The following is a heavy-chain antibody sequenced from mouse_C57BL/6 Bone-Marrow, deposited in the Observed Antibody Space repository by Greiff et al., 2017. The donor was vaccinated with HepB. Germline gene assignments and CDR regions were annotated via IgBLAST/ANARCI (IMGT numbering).Heavy chain of an antibody. CDR2: IHPNSGST. J-gene: IGHJ2*01. Sequence: QVQLQQPGAELVKPGASVKLSCKASGYTFTSYWMHWVKQRPGQGLEWIGMIHPNSGSTNYNEKFKSKATLTVAKSSSTAYMQLSSLTSEDSAVYDCSRKGVTTDGFDDWGKGTTLTVSS. CDR3: SRKGVTTDGFDD. CDR1: GYTFTSYW. D-gene: IGHD2-12*01. V-gene: IGHV1-64*01.